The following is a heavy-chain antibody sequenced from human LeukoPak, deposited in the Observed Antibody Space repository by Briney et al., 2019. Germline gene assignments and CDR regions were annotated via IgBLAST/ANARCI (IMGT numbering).Heavy chain of an antibody. J-gene: IGHJ4*02. V-gene: IGHV3-23*01. CDR1: GFTFSSYA. CDR3: AKRVAARPGGY. CDR2: ISGSGGST. D-gene: IGHD6-6*01. Sequence: GGSLRLSCAASGFTFSSYATSWVRQAPGKGLEWVSAISGSGGSTYYADSVKGRFTISRDNSKNTLYLQMNSLRAEDTAVYYCAKRVAARPGGYWGQGTLVTVSS.